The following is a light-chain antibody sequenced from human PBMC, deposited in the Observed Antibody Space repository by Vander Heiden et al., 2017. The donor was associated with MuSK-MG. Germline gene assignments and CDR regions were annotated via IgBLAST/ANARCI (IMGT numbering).Light chain of an antibody. V-gene: IGKV1-39*01. CDR1: PGISRY. Sequence: DIQLTQSPSSLSASVGDRVVISCRASPGISRYLNWYQQKPGKAPKLLVYAASSLQSGVPSRFSGSGSGTDFTLAITSLQPEDFATYYCQQCHSTPLTFGAGTKVEIK. CDR2: AAS. J-gene: IGKJ4*01. CDR3: QQCHSTPLT.